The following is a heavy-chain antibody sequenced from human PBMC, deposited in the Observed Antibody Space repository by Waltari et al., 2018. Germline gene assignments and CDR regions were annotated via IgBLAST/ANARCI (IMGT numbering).Heavy chain of an antibody. Sequence: QVQLQESGPGLVKPLGTLSLTCAISGGSIYISNWWSWVRQAPGKGLDWIGEIYHTGTTNDNPALKSRVTISVDKSRNHFSLNLTSVTVADTALYYCASRAVAGNNFDYWGQGRLVTVSS. V-gene: IGHV4-4*02. J-gene: IGHJ4*02. CDR3: ASRAVAGNNFDY. CDR1: GGSIYISNW. CDR2: IYHTGTT. D-gene: IGHD6-19*01.